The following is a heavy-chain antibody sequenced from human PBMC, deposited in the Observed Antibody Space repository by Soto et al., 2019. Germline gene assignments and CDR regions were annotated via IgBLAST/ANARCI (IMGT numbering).Heavy chain of an antibody. Sequence: GGSLRLSCAASGFTFSSYAMSWVRQAPGKGLEWVSAISGSGGSTYYADSVKGRFTISRDNSKNTLYLQMNSLRAEGTAVYYCATFIVVVPAAPPSYYGMDVWGQGTTVTVSS. CDR1: GFTFSSYA. CDR2: ISGSGGST. V-gene: IGHV3-23*01. D-gene: IGHD2-2*01. J-gene: IGHJ6*02. CDR3: ATFIVVVPAAPPSYYGMDV.